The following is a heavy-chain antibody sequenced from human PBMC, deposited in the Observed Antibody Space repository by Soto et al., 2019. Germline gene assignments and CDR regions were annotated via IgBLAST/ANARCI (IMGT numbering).Heavy chain of an antibody. J-gene: IGHJ5*02. V-gene: IGHV4-39*01. D-gene: IGHD5-18*01. CDR2: IYYSGST. Sequence: ASETLSLTCTVSGGSISSSSYYWGWIRQPPGKGLEWIGSIYYSGSTYYNPSLKSRVTISVDTSKNQFSLKLSSVTAADTAVYYCARHTAMVYPNWFDPWGQGTLVTVSS. CDR1: GGSISSSSYY. CDR3: ARHTAMVYPNWFDP.